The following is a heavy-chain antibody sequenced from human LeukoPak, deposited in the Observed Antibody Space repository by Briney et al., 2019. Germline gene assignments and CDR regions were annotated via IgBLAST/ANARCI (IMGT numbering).Heavy chain of an antibody. CDR1: GGSISSSNW. V-gene: IGHV4-4*02. CDR3: AKSNGYGLVDI. J-gene: IGHJ3*02. CDR2: IYHSGST. D-gene: IGHD3-10*01. Sequence: SETLSLTCAVSGGSISSSNWWSWVRQPPGKGLEWIGEIYHSGSTNYNPSLKSRVTISVDKSKNQFSLKLNSVTAADTAAYYCAKSNGYGLVDIWGQGTMVTVSS.